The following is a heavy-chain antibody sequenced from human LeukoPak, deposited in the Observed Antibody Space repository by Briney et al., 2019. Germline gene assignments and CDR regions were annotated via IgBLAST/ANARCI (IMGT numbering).Heavy chain of an antibody. CDR2: IYYSGST. CDR3: ARDIHCSGGSCYPNGAFDI. V-gene: IGHV4-59*01. J-gene: IGHJ3*02. D-gene: IGHD2-15*01. CDR1: GGSISSYY. Sequence: SETLSLTCTVSGGSISSYYRSWIRQPPGKGLEWIGYIYYSGSTNYNPSLKSRVTISVDTSKNQFSLKLSSVTAADTAVYYCARDIHCSGGSCYPNGAFDIWGQGTMVTVSS.